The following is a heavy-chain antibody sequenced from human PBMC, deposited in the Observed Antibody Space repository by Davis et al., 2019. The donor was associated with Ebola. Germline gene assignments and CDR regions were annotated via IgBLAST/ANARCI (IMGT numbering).Heavy chain of an antibody. CDR1: GFTSSNHY. V-gene: IGHV3-11*01. CDR3: VRGAPPRAQRP. J-gene: IGHJ5*02. CDR2: ISDSGDSE. D-gene: IGHD6-25*01. Sequence: GESLKISCAASGFTSSNHYMSWIRQAPGEGLEWISYISDSGDSEFYADSVKGRFTISRDNAKNSLYLQMNSLRTEDTAVYYCVRGAPPRAQRPW.